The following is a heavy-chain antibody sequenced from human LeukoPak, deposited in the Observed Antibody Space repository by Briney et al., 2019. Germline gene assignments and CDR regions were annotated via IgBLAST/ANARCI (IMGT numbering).Heavy chain of an antibody. V-gene: IGHV4-59*08. D-gene: IGHD2-2*02. Sequence: PSETLSLTCTVSGGSISSYYWSWIRQPPGKGLEWIGYIYYSGSTNYNPSLKSRVTISVDTSKNQFSLKLSSVTAADTAVYYCAGIVVPAAIGYYYYYGMDVWGQGTTVTVSS. J-gene: IGHJ6*02. CDR2: IYYSGST. CDR3: AGIVVPAAIGYYYYYGMDV. CDR1: GGSISSYY.